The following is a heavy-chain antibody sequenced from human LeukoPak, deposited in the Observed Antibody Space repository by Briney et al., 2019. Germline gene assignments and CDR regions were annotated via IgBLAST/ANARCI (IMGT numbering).Heavy chain of an antibody. V-gene: IGHV3-48*03. D-gene: IGHD6-6*01. CDR3: AKAGGKSSILSTSRYYYYMDV. Sequence: GGSLRLSCAASGFTFSSYEMNWVRQAPGKGLEWVSYISSSGSTIYYADSVKGRFTISRDNAKNSLYLQMNSLRAEDTAVYYCAKAGGKSSILSTSRYYYYMDVWGQGTLVTVSS. CDR1: GFTFSSYE. J-gene: IGHJ6*03. CDR2: ISSSGSTI.